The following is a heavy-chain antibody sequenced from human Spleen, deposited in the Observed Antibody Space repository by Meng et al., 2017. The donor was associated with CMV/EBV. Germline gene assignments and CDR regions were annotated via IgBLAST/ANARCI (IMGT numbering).Heavy chain of an antibody. CDR1: GFTFSSYW. CDR2: IRYDGSNK. J-gene: IGHJ4*02. CDR3: AKVDCSGGSCYPIDY. Sequence: GGSLRLSCAASGFTFSSYWMSWVRQAPGKGLEWVAFIRYDGSNKYYADSVKGRFTISRDNSKNTLYLQMNSLRAEDTAVYYCAKVDCSGGSCYPIDYWGQGTLVTVSS. D-gene: IGHD2-15*01. V-gene: IGHV3-30*02.